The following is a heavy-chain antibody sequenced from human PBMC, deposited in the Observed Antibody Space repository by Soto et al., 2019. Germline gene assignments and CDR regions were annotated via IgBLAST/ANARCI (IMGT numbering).Heavy chain of an antibody. D-gene: IGHD1-1*01. CDR3: ASEHKMTYNDY. Sequence: QVQLVQSGAEVKKPGASVKVSCKASGYTFTSYGISWVRQAPGQGLEWMGWISAYNGNTNYAQKLQGRVTMTTDTSARTADMELRSLRSDDTAVYYCASEHKMTYNDYWGHGTLVTVSA. CDR1: GYTFTSYG. CDR2: ISAYNGNT. J-gene: IGHJ4*01. V-gene: IGHV1-18*01.